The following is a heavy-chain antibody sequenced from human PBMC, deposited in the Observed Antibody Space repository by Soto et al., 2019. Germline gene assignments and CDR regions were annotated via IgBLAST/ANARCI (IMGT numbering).Heavy chain of an antibody. Sequence: EVQLVESGGGLVKPGGSLRLWCAASGFTLSSYSMNWVRQAPGKGLEWVSSISSSSSYIYYADSVKGRFTISRDKAKNSLLMQTNSLRAEDTAVYCCESDGADILTGYYYYYGMDVWGQGTTVTVSS. J-gene: IGHJ6*02. D-gene: IGHD3-9*01. CDR1: GFTLSSYS. CDR3: ESDGADILTGYYYYYGMDV. V-gene: IGHV3-21*01. CDR2: ISSSSSYI.